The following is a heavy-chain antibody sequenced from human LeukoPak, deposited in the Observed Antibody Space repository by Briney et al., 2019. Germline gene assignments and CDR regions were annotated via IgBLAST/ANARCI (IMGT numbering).Heavy chain of an antibody. Sequence: PSETVSLTCTVSGGSISSSSAYWGWIRQPPGRGLEWIGSIYYSKNTYYNPSLKSRVTISADTSKNQFSLTLGSVSATDTAVYYCVSPRGFSYGYFDYWGQGILVTVSS. V-gene: IGHV4-39*01. CDR2: IYYSKNT. J-gene: IGHJ4*02. CDR1: GGSISSSSAY. D-gene: IGHD5-18*01. CDR3: VSPRGFSYGYFDY.